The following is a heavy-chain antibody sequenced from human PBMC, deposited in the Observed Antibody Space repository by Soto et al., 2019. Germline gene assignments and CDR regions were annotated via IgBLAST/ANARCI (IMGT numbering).Heavy chain of an antibody. CDR1: GFTFGRHG. CDR2: TGSDGRRD. Sequence: QVQLVESGGGVVQPGGSLRLSCAASGFTFGRHGMHWVRQAPGKGLEWVAVTGSDGRRDSYADSVKGRFTISRDNGQNTLYLQMNSLRAEDTAVYYCARDDDYGDNGLDYWGQGTLVTVSS. J-gene: IGHJ4*02. D-gene: IGHD4-17*01. V-gene: IGHV3-33*01. CDR3: ARDDDYGDNGLDY.